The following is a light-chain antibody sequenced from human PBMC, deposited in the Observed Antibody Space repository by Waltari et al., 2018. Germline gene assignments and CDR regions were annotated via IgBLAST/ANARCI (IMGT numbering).Light chain of an antibody. CDR3: QQYGASPT. CDR1: QRINTW. J-gene: IGKJ4*01. CDR2: DVS. V-gene: IGKV1-5*01. Sequence: IQMTQSPSALSASVGDRVNITCRASQRINTWMAWYQQRPGKAPKVLIYDVSTLESGVPSRFSGSGSGTEFTLAISRLEPEDFAVYYCQQYGASPTFGGGTKVEMK.